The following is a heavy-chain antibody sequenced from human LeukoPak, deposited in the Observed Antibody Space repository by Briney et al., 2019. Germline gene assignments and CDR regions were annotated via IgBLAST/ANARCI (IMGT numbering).Heavy chain of an antibody. CDR3: AKDLPGDGDY. J-gene: IGHJ4*02. CDR1: GFTFSSYA. V-gene: IGHV3-23*01. CDR2: ISGGGGST. Sequence: GGSLRLSCAASGFTFSSYAMSWVRQAPGKGLEWVSAISGGGGSTYYADSVKGRFTISRDNSKNTLYLQMNSLRAEDPAVYYGAKDLPGDGDYWGQGTLVTVSS. D-gene: IGHD3-10*01.